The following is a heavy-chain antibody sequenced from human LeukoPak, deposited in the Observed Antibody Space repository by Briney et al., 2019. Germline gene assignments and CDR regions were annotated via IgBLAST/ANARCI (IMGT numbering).Heavy chain of an antibody. CDR2: FYSGGST. Sequence: PGGSLRLSCAASGFTVSSNYVSWVRQAPGQGLEWVSVFYSGGSTYYADFVKGRFTISRDNSKNTLYLQMNSLRAEDTAVYYCARKLLLSTALAAFDIWGQGTTVTVSS. CDR3: ARKLLLSTALAAFDI. CDR1: GFTVSSNY. D-gene: IGHD2-15*01. V-gene: IGHV3-66*01. J-gene: IGHJ3*02.